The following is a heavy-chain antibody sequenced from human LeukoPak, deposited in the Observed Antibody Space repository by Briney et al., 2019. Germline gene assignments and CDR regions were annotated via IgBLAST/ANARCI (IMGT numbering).Heavy chain of an antibody. CDR3: VHGWASYGSGSSEFFDY. CDR1: GFTVSSNY. J-gene: IGHJ4*02. Sequence: GGSLKLSCAASGFTVSSNYMSWVRRAPGKGLEYVSVLYHDGGTYYADSVKGRFTISRDNSKNTLHLQMNSLRVEDTAVYYCVHGWASYGSGSSEFFDYWGQGSLVTVSS. CDR2: LYHDGGT. V-gene: IGHV3-53*01. D-gene: IGHD3-10*01.